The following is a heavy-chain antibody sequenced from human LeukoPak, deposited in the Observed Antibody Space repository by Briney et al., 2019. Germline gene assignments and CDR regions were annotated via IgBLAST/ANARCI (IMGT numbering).Heavy chain of an antibody. CDR2: IYYSGST. Sequence: SETLSLTCTVSGGSISSYYWSWIRQPPGKGLEWIGYIYYSGSTNYNPSLKSRVTISVDTSKNQFSLKLSSVTAADTAVYYCARPNRRDGYNYDAFDIWGQGTMVTVSS. D-gene: IGHD5-24*01. V-gene: IGHV4-59*08. J-gene: IGHJ3*02. CDR3: ARPNRRDGYNYDAFDI. CDR1: GGSISSYY.